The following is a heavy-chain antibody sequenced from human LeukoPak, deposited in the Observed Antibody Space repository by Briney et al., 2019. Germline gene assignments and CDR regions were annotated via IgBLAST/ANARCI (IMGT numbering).Heavy chain of an antibody. CDR1: GGSISSGSYY. V-gene: IGHV4-61*02. CDR2: IYNSGST. D-gene: IGHD4-23*01. J-gene: IGHJ3*02. CDR3: ARAVGDYGGYSYAFDI. Sequence: SQTLSLTCTVSGGSISSGSYYWSWIRQPAGKGLEWIGRIYNSGSTNCDPSLKSRVTISVDTSKNRFSLKLSSVTAADTVVYYCARAVGDYGGYSYAFDIWGQGTMVTVSS.